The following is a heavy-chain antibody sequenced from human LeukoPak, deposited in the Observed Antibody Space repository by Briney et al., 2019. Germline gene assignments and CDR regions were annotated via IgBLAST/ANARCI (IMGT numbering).Heavy chain of an antibody. V-gene: IGHV4-59*01. D-gene: IGHD4-17*01. CDR2: IYYSGST. CDR1: GGSISSYY. Sequence: PSETLSLTCTVSGGSISSYYWSWIRQPPGKGLEWIGYIYYSGSTNYNPSLKSRVTISVDTSKNQFSLKLSSVTAADTAVYYRAREARDGGFDYWGQGTLVTVSS. J-gene: IGHJ4*02. CDR3: AREARDGGFDY.